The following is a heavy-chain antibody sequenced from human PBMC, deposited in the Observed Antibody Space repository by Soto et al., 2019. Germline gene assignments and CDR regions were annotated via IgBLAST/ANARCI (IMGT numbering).Heavy chain of an antibody. CDR3: ARVVVAAYYFDY. CDR2: ISGSGGST. D-gene: IGHD2-15*01. J-gene: IGHJ4*02. Sequence: EVQLLESGGGLVQPGGSLRLSCAASGSTFSSYAMSWVRQAPGKGLEWVSAISGSGGSTYYADSVKGRFTISRDNSKNTLYLQMNSLSAEDTAVYYCARVVVAAYYFDYWGQGTLVTVSS. CDR1: GSTFSSYA. V-gene: IGHV3-23*01.